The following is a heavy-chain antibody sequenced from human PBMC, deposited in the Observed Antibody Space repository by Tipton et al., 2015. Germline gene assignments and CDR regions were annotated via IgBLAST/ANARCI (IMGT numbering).Heavy chain of an antibody. J-gene: IGHJ2*01. CDR3: ARLDRRDGSNWIAGDL. V-gene: IGHV4-59*07. CDR1: SDSISKYY. CDR2: ISHSGNT. Sequence: TLSLTCTVSSDSISKYYWSWLRQPPGKGLEWVGSISHSGNTYYNPPLKSRVTMSRDTSKNQFSLKLSSVTAADTAFSFCARLDRRDGSNWIAGDLWGRGTLVTVSS. D-gene: IGHD5-24*01.